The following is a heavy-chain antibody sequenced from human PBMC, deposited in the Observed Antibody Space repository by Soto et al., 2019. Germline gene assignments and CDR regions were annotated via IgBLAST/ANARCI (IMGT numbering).Heavy chain of an antibody. CDR2: IYATGTT. CDR3: VRDGTKNLRDWFDP. V-gene: IGHV4-4*07. J-gene: IGHJ5*02. D-gene: IGHD1-1*01. CDR1: GASISGFY. Sequence: PSETLSLTCTVSGASISGFYRSWIRKSAGKGLEWIGRIYATGTTDYNPSLKSRVMMSVDTSKKQFSLKLRSVTAADTAVYYCVRDGTKNLRDWFDPWGQGISVTVSS.